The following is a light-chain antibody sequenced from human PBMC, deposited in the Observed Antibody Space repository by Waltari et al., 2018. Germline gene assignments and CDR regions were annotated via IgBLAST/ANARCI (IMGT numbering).Light chain of an antibody. V-gene: IGKV1-39*01. CDR2: AAS. J-gene: IGKJ1*01. Sequence: DIQMAQSPSSLSASAGDRVTLTCRASQSISSYLNWYQQKPGKAPKLLIYAASSLQSGIPSRFSGSGSGTDFTLTISSLQPEDFAAYYCQQNYSTPPAFGQGTKVEIK. CDR3: QQNYSTPPA. CDR1: QSISSY.